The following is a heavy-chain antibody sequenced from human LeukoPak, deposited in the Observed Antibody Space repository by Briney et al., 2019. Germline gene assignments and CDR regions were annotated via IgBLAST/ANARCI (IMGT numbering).Heavy chain of an antibody. Sequence: SETLSLTCAVYGGSFSGYYWSWIRQPPGKGLEWIGYIYYSGSTNYNPSLKSRVTISVDTSKNQFSLKLSSVTAADTAVYYCAREGGGSYTYAGMDVWGQGTTVTVSS. D-gene: IGHD1-26*01. CDR3: AREGGGSYTYAGMDV. CDR2: IYYSGST. V-gene: IGHV4-59*01. J-gene: IGHJ6*02. CDR1: GGSFSGYY.